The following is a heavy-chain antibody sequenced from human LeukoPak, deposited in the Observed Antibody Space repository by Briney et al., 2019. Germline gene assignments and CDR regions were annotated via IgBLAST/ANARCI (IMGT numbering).Heavy chain of an antibody. J-gene: IGHJ4*02. D-gene: IGHD4-17*01. CDR2: ISSSSSYI. CDR3: AREYGDYEGGYFDY. CDR1: GLTFSSHW. V-gene: IGHV3-21*01. Sequence: GGSLRLSCAASGLTFSSHWMHWVSQAPGKGLEWVSSISSSSSYIYYADSVKGRFTISRDNAKNSLYLQMNSLRAEDTAVYYCAREYGDYEGGYFDYWGQGTLVTVSS.